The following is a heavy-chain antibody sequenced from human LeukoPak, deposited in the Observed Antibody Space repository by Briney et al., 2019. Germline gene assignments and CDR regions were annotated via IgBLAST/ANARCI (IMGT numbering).Heavy chain of an antibody. CDR3: ARENIELVPAAVDGWFDP. CDR1: GDSISGVSSY. CDR2: IYSSGNT. Sequence: TLSLTCTVSGDSISGVSSYWSWIRQPAGKALEWIGRIYSSGNTNYNPSLKSRVTMSLDTSKNQFSLKLTSVTAADTAVYYCARENIELVPAAVDGWFDPWGQGTLVTVSS. V-gene: IGHV4-61*02. D-gene: IGHD2-2*01. J-gene: IGHJ5*02.